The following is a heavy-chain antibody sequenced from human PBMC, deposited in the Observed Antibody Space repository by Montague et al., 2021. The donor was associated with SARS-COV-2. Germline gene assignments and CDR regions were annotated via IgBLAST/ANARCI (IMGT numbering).Heavy chain of an antibody. CDR3: ATQEDPSGWIPGPFDF. J-gene: IGHJ4*02. CDR2: IYYRGST. V-gene: IGHV4-39*01. Sequence: LRLSCTVSGGSISSSSYYWAWIRQPPGKGLEWIGSIYYRGSTYYNPSLKSRVFISVDTSKNQLSLTLTSVTAADTAVYYCATQEDPSGWIPGPFDFWGQGTLLSVSS. D-gene: IGHD6-19*01. CDR1: GGSISSSSYY.